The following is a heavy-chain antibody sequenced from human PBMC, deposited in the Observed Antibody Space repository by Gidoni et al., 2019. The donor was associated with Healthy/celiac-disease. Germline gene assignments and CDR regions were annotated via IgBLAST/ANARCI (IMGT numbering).Heavy chain of an antibody. D-gene: IGHD2-21*02. V-gene: IGHV4-34*01. CDR2: INHSGST. CDR1: GGSFSGYY. CDR3: ARGAGYCGGDCLGY. J-gene: IGHJ4*02. Sequence: QVQLQQWGAGLLKPSETLSLTCAVYGGSFSGYYWSGIRQPPGKGLEWIGEINHSGSTNYNPSLKSRVTISVDTSKNQFSLKLSSVTAADTAVYYCARGAGYCGGDCLGYWGQGTLVTVSS.